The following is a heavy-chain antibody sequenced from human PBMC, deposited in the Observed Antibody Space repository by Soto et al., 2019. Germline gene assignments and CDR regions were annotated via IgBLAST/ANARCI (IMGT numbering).Heavy chain of an antibody. Sequence: PSETLSLTCTVSDGSISSGGYYWSWIRQHAGKGLEWIGYIYYSGSTYYNPSLKSRVTISVDTSKNQFSLKLSSVTAADTAVYYCARVKPLYDILTGYYNRPDAFDIWGQGTMVTVSS. J-gene: IGHJ3*02. CDR3: ARVKPLYDILTGYYNRPDAFDI. CDR1: DGSISSGGYY. D-gene: IGHD3-9*01. CDR2: IYYSGST. V-gene: IGHV4-31*03.